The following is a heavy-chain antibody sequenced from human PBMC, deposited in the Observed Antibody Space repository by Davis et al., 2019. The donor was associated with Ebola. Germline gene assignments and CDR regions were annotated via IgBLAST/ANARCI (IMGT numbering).Heavy chain of an antibody. CDR2: LRGSGVYT. CDR3: ARFDYDFRALNI. Sequence: GESLKISCAASGFTFSNYAMSWVRQAPGKGLEWVSGLRGSGVYTYYADSVKGRFTISRDNSQNTLFLQMSSLRVDDTAVYYCARFDYDFRALNIWGQGTMVTVS. J-gene: IGHJ3*02. CDR1: GFTFSNYA. V-gene: IGHV3-23*01. D-gene: IGHD3-3*01.